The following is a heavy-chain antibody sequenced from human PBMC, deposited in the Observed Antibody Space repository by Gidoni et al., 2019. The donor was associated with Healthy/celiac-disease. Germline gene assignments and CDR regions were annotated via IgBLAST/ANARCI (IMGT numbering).Heavy chain of an antibody. J-gene: IGHJ6*02. CDR1: GFPFVDYA. CDR3: AKGEIGIAVAGTVGMDV. Sequence: EVQLVASGGVLVQSGSSLSPSCAASGFPFVDYAMHWVRQAPGKGREWVSGISWNSGSIGYADSVKGRFTISRDNAKNSLYLQMNSLRAEDTALYYCAKGEIGIAVAGTVGMDVWGQGTTVTVSS. V-gene: IGHV3-9*01. D-gene: IGHD6-19*01. CDR2: ISWNSGSI.